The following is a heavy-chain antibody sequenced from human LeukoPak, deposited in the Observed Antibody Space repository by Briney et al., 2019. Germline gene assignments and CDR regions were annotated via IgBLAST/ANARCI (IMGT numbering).Heavy chain of an antibody. V-gene: IGHV3-9*01. CDR1: GFTFDDYA. Sequence: PGGSLRLSCAASGFTFDDYAMHWVRQAPGKGLEWVSGISWNSGSIGYADSVKGRFTISRDNSKNTLYLQMNSLRADDTAVYHCAIPPHWELTVFDYWGQGTLVTVSS. J-gene: IGHJ4*02. CDR3: AIPPHWELTVFDY. D-gene: IGHD1-26*01. CDR2: ISWNSGSI.